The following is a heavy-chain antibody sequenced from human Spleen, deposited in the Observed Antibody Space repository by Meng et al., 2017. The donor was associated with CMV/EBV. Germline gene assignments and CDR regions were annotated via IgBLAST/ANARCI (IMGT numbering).Heavy chain of an antibody. CDR3: TRGGLQHAFDI. J-gene: IGHJ3*02. V-gene: IGHV3-23*01. CDR1: GFTFSSYA. D-gene: IGHD5-24*01. CDR2: ISGSGGST. Sequence: GESLKISCAASGFTFSSYAMSWVRQAPGKGLEWVSAISGSGGSTYYADSVKGRFTISRDNAKNTLYLQMNSLRAEDAAVYYCTRGGLQHAFDIWGQGTMVTVSS.